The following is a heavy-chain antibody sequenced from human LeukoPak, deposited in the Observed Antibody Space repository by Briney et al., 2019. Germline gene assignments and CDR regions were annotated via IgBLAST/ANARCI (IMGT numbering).Heavy chain of an antibody. V-gene: IGHV1-18*01. CDR3: ARASNDYGDYYFDY. D-gene: IGHD4-17*01. CDR1: GYTFTSYG. CDR2: ISAYNGNT. Sequence: ASVKVSCKASGYTFTSYGISWVRQAPGQGLEWMGWISAYNGNTNYAQKLQGRVTMTTDTSTSTAYMELRSLRSDDTAVYYCARASNDYGDYYFDYWGQGTLVPVSS. J-gene: IGHJ4*02.